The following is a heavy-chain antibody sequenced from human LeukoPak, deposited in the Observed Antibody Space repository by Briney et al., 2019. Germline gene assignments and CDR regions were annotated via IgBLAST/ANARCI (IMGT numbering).Heavy chain of an antibody. Sequence: GGSLRLSCAASGFTFSSYSMNWVRQAPGKGLEWVSSISSSSSYIYYADSVKGRFTISRDNAKNSLYLQMSSLRAEDTAVYYCARDAGGRYYVPNWFDPWGQGTLVTVSS. CDR3: ARDAGGRYYVPNWFDP. V-gene: IGHV3-21*01. CDR1: GFTFSSYS. J-gene: IGHJ5*02. CDR2: ISSSSSYI. D-gene: IGHD3-10*02.